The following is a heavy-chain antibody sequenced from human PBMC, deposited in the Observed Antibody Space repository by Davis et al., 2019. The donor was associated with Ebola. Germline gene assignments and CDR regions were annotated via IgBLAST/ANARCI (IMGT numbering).Heavy chain of an antibody. CDR2: ISYDGLNK. J-gene: IGHJ6*04. CDR1: RFSFSDYD. D-gene: IGHD2-15*01. Sequence: GGSLRLSCAASRFSFSDYDMHWVRQAPGKGLEWVAVISYDGLNKYYADSVKGRFTISRDNAKNSLYLQMNSLRDEDPAVYYCARGGGGWGDYYYYGMDVWGKGTTVTVSS. V-gene: IGHV3-30-3*01. CDR3: ARGGGGWGDYYYYGMDV.